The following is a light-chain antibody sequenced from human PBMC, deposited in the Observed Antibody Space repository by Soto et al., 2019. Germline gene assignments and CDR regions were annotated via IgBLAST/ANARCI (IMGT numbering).Light chain of an antibody. CDR3: MQALQTPWT. J-gene: IGKJ1*01. V-gene: IGKV2-28*01. CDR1: QSLLHSDGYIY. Sequence: DIVMTQSPLSLPVTPGEPASISCRSSQSLLHSDGYIYLDWYLQRPGQSPQLLICLGSNRASGVPDRFSGSGSGTRFTLTISRLEAEDFGVYYCMQALQTPWTFGQGTRVEVK. CDR2: LGS.